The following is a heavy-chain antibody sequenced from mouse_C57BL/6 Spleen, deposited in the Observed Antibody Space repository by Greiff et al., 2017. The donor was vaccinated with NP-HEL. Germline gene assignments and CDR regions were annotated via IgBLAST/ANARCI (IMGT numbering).Heavy chain of an antibody. CDR2: IDPSDSET. Sequence: VQLQQSGAELVRPGSSVKLSCKASGYTFTSYWMHWVKQRPIQGLEWIGNIDPSDSETHYNQKFKDKATLTVDKSSSTAYMQLSSLTSEDSAVYYCARGGYSNYFDYWGQGTTLTVSS. V-gene: IGHV1-52*01. J-gene: IGHJ2*01. CDR1: GYTFTSYW. D-gene: IGHD2-5*01. CDR3: ARGGYSNYFDY.